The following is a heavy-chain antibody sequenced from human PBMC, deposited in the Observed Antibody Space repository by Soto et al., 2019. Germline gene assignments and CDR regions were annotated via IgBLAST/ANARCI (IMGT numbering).Heavy chain of an antibody. CDR3: ARGDSQVSSVFDY. V-gene: IGHV4-31*03. D-gene: IGHD3-16*01. CDR2: IYYSELT. CDR1: GDSVSSFGSY. J-gene: IGHJ4*02. Sequence: KTSETLSLTCIVSGDSVSSFGSYWTWIRQRPGKGLEWIGYIYYSELTDYNPSLKSRVAISLDTSRNQFSLQLTSVTVADTAVYYCARGDSQVSSVFDYWGQGMLVTVSS.